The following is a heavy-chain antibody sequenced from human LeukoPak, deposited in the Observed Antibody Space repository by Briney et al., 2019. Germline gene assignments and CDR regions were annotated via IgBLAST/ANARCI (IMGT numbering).Heavy chain of an antibody. D-gene: IGHD6-13*01. V-gene: IGHV4-39*01. CDR2: IYYSGST. Sequence: SETLSLTCTVSGDSISSSSYYWGWIRQPPGKGLEWIGSIYYSGSTYYNPSLKSRVTISVDTSRNQFSLKLSSVTAADTAVYYCARQDASSWYGLAVYWGQGTLVTVSS. J-gene: IGHJ4*02. CDR1: GDSISSSSYY. CDR3: ARQDASSWYGLAVY.